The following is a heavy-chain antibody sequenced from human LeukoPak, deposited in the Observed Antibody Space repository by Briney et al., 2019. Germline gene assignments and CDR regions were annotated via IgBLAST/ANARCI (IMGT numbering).Heavy chain of an antibody. CDR3: ARHAPVEPPARAFDF. J-gene: IGHJ4*01. D-gene: IGHD2-2*01. Sequence: SETLSLTCTVSGGSISSYYWSWIRQPPGKGLEWIGYIYYSGSTNYNPSLKSRLTISVDTSKNQFSLRLSSVTAADTALYYCARHAPVEPPARAFDFWGHGNLVVV. V-gene: IGHV4-59*08. CDR1: GGSISSYY. CDR2: IYYSGST.